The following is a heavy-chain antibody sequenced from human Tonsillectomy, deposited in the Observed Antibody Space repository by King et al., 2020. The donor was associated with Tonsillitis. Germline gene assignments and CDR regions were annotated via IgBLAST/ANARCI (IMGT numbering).Heavy chain of an antibody. CDR2: IYYSGSS. J-gene: IGHJ4*02. D-gene: IGHD3-10*01. V-gene: IGHV4-39*07. CDR1: GGSISSSSYY. CDR3: ASYKYYYGTGSSIDY. Sequence: LQLQESGPGLVKPSETLSLTCTVSGGSISSSSYYWGWIRQPPGKGLEWIGTIYYSGSSYYNPSLNSRVTISVVPSENQFSLKLTSVTAADTAVYYCASYKYYYGTGSSIDYWGQGTLSPSPQ.